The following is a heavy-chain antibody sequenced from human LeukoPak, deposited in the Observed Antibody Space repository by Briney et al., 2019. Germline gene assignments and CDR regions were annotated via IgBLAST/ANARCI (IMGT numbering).Heavy chain of an antibody. CDR1: GGTFSSYA. CDR3: ARGLGATHYYYYYYMDV. J-gene: IGHJ6*03. Sequence: SVKVSCKASGGTFSSYAISWVRQAPGQGLEWMGGIIPIFGTANYAQKFQGRVTITTDESTSTAYMELSSLRPEDTAVYYCARGLGATHYYYYYYMDVWGKGTTVTVSS. D-gene: IGHD1-26*01. CDR2: IIPIFGTA. V-gene: IGHV1-69*05.